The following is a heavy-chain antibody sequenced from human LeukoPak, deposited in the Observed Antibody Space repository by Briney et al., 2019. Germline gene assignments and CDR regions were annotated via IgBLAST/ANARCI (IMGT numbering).Heavy chain of an antibody. J-gene: IGHJ4*02. CDR3: AASGMTTVTFFDY. CDR2: IYSYSGST. Sequence: SETLSLTCTVSGDSITSSSYYWGWIRQPPGMGLEWIGTIYSYSGSTYYNPSLKSRVTISVDTSKNQFSLKLTSVPAADTAVYYCAASGMTTVTFFDYWGQGTLVTVSS. D-gene: IGHD4-17*01. V-gene: IGHV4-39*01. CDR1: GDSITSSSYY.